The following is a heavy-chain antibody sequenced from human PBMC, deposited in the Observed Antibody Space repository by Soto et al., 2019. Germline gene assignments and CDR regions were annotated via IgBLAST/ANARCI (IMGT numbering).Heavy chain of an antibody. CDR3: ARDPGIAVVGRGTSFEH. Sequence: QVQLVQSGAEVQKPRSSVKVSCKASGDTFRNYAFTWVRQAPGQGLEWMGTIIPLFSTRYAQKFQGRVTMTADESTSTVYMDLSSLKSDDTAVYYCARDPGIAVVGRGTSFEHWGQGTLVTVSS. V-gene: IGHV1-69*18. CDR1: GDTFRNYA. CDR2: IIPLFST. D-gene: IGHD6-19*01. J-gene: IGHJ4*02.